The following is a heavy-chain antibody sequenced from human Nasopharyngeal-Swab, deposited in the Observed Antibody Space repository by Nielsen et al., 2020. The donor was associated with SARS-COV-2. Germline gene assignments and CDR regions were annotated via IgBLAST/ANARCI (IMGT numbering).Heavy chain of an antibody. Sequence: GESLKISCAASGFTFSSYWMSWVRQAPGKGLEWVANIKQDGSEKYYVDSVKGRFTISRDNAKNTLYLQMNSLRAEDTAVYYCARDGGEHYMDVWGKGTTVTVSS. CDR3: ARDGGEHYMDV. J-gene: IGHJ6*03. V-gene: IGHV3-7*01. D-gene: IGHD1-26*01. CDR1: GFTFSSYW. CDR2: IKQDGSEK.